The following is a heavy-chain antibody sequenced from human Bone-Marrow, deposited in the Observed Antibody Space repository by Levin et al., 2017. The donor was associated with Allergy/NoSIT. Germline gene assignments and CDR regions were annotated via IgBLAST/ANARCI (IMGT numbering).Heavy chain of an antibody. CDR1: GFTLSNYG. D-gene: IGHD6-19*01. Sequence: PGGSLRLSCGTSGFTLSNYGMHWFRQAPGQGLEWVAVIWNDGSNKYYADSVKGRFTITRDNSHNTLYLEVNSLRAEDTAVYYCAKEGAVAGTVPKNWLDAWGQGTLVTVSS. J-gene: IGHJ5*02. CDR3: AKEGAVAGTVPKNWLDA. CDR2: IWNDGSNK. V-gene: IGHV3-33*06.